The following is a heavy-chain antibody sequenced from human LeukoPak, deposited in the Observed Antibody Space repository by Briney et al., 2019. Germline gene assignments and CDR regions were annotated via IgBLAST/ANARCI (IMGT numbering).Heavy chain of an antibody. Sequence: SQTLSLTCAISGDSVSSNSAAWNWIRQSPSRGLEWLGRTYYRSKWYTNYAPSVKSRITINPDTSKNQFSLHLNSVTPEDTAIYFCARGYPMIRGINAFDIWGQGTMVTVSS. D-gene: IGHD3-10*01. CDR2: TYYRSKWYT. CDR3: ARGYPMIRGINAFDI. J-gene: IGHJ3*02. CDR1: GDSVSSNSAA. V-gene: IGHV6-1*01.